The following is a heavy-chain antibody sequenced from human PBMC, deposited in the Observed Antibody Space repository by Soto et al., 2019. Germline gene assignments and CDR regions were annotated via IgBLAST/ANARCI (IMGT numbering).Heavy chain of an antibody. CDR2: IYPGDSDT. D-gene: IGHD2-8*01. J-gene: IGHJ4*02. CDR3: ARLRGCSNGICYRLDY. V-gene: IGHV5-51*01. Sequence: GESLKSSCKGAGYTFPIYWVGWVLQMPGKGLEWMGIIYPGDSDTRYSPSFQGQVTISADKSITTAYLQWNSLKASDTAMYYCARLRGCSNGICYRLDYWGQGTLVTVSS. CDR1: GYTFPIYW.